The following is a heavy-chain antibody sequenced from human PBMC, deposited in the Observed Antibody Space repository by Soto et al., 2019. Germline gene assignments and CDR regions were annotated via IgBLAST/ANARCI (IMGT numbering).Heavy chain of an antibody. CDR1: GGSISSYY. D-gene: IGHD3-10*01. J-gene: IGHJ6*03. Sequence: QVQLQESGPGLVKPSETLSLTCTVSGGSISSYYWSWIRQPPGKGLEWIGYIYNSGSTNYNPSLKSRVTISVDTTKNQFSLKLSSVTAADTAVYYCAREVGGGSGRYYYYYMDVWGKGTTVTVSS. CDR2: IYNSGST. CDR3: AREVGGGSGRYYYYYMDV. V-gene: IGHV4-59*01.